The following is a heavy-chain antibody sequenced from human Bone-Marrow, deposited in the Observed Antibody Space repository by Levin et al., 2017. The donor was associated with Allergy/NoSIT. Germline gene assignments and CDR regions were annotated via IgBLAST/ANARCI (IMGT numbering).Heavy chain of an antibody. Sequence: GESLKISCAASGFTFRHYTMNWVRQAPGKGLEWVSCITSSGDSTYYADSVKGRFTISRDNAKNSLYLQLNRLRDEDTAMYYCARDPARGYYDSSGYSGDHWGQGTLVTVSP. V-gene: IGHV3-48*02. CDR3: ARDPARGYYDSSGYSGDH. D-gene: IGHD3-22*01. CDR2: ITSSGDST. J-gene: IGHJ4*02. CDR1: GFTFRHYT.